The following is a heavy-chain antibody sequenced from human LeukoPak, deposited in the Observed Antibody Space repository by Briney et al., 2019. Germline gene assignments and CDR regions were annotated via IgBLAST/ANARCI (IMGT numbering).Heavy chain of an antibody. Sequence: GGSLGLSCAASGFTFSSYAMSWVRQAPGKGLEWVSAISGSGGSTYYADSVKGRFTISRDIAKQSVFLQMTSLRVEDTAVYYCARLSAMVRGPEDIFYFEYWGLGTLVTVSS. CDR3: ARLSAMVRGPEDIFYFEY. D-gene: IGHD3-10*01. CDR2: ISGSGGST. CDR1: GFTFSSYA. J-gene: IGHJ4*02. V-gene: IGHV3-23*01.